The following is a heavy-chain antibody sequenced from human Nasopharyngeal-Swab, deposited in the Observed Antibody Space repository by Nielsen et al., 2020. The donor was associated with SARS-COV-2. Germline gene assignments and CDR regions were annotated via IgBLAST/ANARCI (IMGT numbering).Heavy chain of an antibody. Sequence: SETLSLTCAVSGASISSDYWGWIRQPPGKGLEWIGCVSYSGRTDYNPSLKSRVTIPIDTSKKHFSLVLSSLTAADTALYYCTRGSLRTAPDCWGQGTLVTVSS. J-gene: IGHJ4*02. CDR3: TRGSLRTAPDC. V-gene: IGHV4-59*12. D-gene: IGHD4-17*01. CDR2: VSYSGRT. CDR1: GASISSDY.